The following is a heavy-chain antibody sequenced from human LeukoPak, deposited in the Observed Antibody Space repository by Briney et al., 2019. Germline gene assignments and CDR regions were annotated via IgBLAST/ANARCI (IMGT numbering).Heavy chain of an antibody. J-gene: IGHJ3*02. D-gene: IGHD2-15*01. CDR3: ARVVVVAATFTAFDI. CDR1: GYTFTGYY. Sequence: ASVKVSCKASGYTFTGYYMHWVRQAPGQGLEWMGWINPNSGGTNYVQKFQGRVTMTRDTSISTAYMELSSLRSEDTAVYYCARVVVVAATFTAFDIWGQGTMVTVSS. CDR2: INPNSGGT. V-gene: IGHV1-2*02.